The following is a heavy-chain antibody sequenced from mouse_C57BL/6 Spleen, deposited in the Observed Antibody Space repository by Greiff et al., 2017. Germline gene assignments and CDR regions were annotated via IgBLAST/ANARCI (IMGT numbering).Heavy chain of an antibody. J-gene: IGHJ4*01. V-gene: IGHV1-63*01. CDR3: ARQAQAYAMDY. CDR2: IYPGGGYT. D-gene: IGHD3-2*02. CDR1: GYTFTNYW. Sequence: VKLMESGAELVRPGTSVKMSCKASGYTFTNYWIGWAKQRPGHGLEWIGDIYPGGGYTNYNEKFKGKATLTADKSSSTAYMQFSSLTSEDSAIYYCARQAQAYAMDYWGQGTSVTVSS.